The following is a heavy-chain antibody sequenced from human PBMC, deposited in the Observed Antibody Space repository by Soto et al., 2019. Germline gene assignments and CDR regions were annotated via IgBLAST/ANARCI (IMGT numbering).Heavy chain of an antibody. CDR2: ISDSSSTM. CDR1: GFTFRTYS. V-gene: IGHV3-48*02. J-gene: IGHJ4*02. Sequence: EGQLVESGGRLVQPGGSLRLSCAASGFTFRTYSMNWVRQAPGKGLEWVSYISDSSSTMYYADSVKGRFTISRDNAKSSLYLQMNSLRDEDTAVYYRVRRFGFWGQGTLVTVTS. CDR3: VRRFGF.